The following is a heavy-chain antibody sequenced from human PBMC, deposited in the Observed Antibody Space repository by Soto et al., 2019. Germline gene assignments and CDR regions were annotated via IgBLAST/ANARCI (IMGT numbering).Heavy chain of an antibody. CDR1: GFKFSSYW. CDR3: ARRKMAISYYFDQ. J-gene: IGHJ4*02. CDR2: IKQDGTER. D-gene: IGHD2-2*01. V-gene: IGHV3-7*05. Sequence: GGSLRLSCAASGFKFSSYWMAWVRQAPGKGLEWVAHIKQDGTERYYLSSVRGRFTVSRDNAQNSLYLQMNNLRVEDTALYYCARRKMAISYYFDQWGQGSPVTVSS.